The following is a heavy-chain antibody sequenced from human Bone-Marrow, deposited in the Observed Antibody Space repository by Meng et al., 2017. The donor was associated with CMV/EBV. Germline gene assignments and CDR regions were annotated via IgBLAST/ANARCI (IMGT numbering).Heavy chain of an antibody. J-gene: IGHJ4*02. CDR1: GFTFSDYY. CDR2: ISSSGSTI. CDR3: ARVGVNIPLDY. D-gene: IGHD3-3*01. V-gene: IGHV3-11*01. Sequence: LSLTCAASGFTFSDYYMSWIRQAPGKGLEWVSYISSSGSTIYYADSVKGRFTISRDNAKNSLYLQMNSLRAEDTAVYYCARVGVNIPLDYWGQGTLVTVSS.